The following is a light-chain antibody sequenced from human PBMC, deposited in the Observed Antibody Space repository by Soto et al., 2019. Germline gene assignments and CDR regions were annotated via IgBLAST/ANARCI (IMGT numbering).Light chain of an antibody. J-gene: IGKJ4*01. CDR1: HDIGSA. Sequence: IQLTQSPSSLAASVGDRVTITCRAGHDIGSALAWYQQRPGKAPKLLLYDASNLEAGVPSRFSGSGSGTDFTLTITSLRPEDFATYYCQQFNGFPLTFGGGTKVQIK. CDR2: DAS. V-gene: IGKV1-13*02. CDR3: QQFNGFPLT.